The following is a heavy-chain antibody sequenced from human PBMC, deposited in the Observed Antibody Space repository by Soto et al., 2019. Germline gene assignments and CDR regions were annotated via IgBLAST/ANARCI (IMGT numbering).Heavy chain of an antibody. CDR1: GYTFTTYG. CDR2: VSPYNGNT. J-gene: IGHJ6*02. Sequence: ASVKVSCKAFGYTFTTYGLSWVRQAPGQGLEWMGWVSPYNGNTYYAPRLQGRVTMTTDTSTTTAYMSLRSLRSDDTAIYYCVRGGILEANRPYYYYGLDVWGQGTLVTV. D-gene: IGHD1-1*01. CDR3: VRGGILEANRPYYYYGLDV. V-gene: IGHV1-18*01.